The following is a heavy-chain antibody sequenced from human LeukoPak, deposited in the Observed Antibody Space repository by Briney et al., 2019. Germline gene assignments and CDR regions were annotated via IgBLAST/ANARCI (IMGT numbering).Heavy chain of an antibody. D-gene: IGHD3-16*01. Sequence: GGSLRLSCAASGFTVSSNYMSWVRQAPGKGLEWVSVIYSGGSTYYADSVKGIFTITRDNSKNTLYLQMNSMRAEDSAVYYGASNEGGYDYWGQGTLVTVSS. CDR2: IYSGGST. V-gene: IGHV3-53*01. CDR3: ASNEGGYDY. CDR1: GFTVSSNY. J-gene: IGHJ4*02.